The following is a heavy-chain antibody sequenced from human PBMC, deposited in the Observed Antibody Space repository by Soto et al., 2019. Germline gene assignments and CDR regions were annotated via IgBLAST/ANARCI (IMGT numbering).Heavy chain of an antibody. CDR1: GYTFTSYH. Sequence: QVHLVQSGAEVKKPGASVKVSCKASGYTFTSYHINWVRQAPGQGLEWMGWISAYNGNTNSAQKLQGRVTMITDTACSTAYMVLSCPRSDDTAVYFCARGGQPIDYWGQGTLVTVSS. CDR3: ARGGQPIDY. V-gene: IGHV1-18*01. J-gene: IGHJ4*02. CDR2: ISAYNGNT.